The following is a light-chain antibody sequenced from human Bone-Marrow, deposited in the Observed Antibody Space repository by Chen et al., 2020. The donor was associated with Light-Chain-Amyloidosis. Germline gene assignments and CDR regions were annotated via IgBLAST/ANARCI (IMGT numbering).Light chain of an antibody. Sequence: SYVLTQPSSVSVAPGQTAQIDCGGNNIGSTSVHWYQQTPGQAPLLVVYDDSDRPSGIPERLSGSNSGNTATLTISRVEAGDEADYYCQVWDRSSDRPVFGGGTKLTVL. CDR1: NIGSTS. CDR2: DDS. CDR3: QVWDRSSDRPV. V-gene: IGLV3-21*02. J-gene: IGLJ3*02.